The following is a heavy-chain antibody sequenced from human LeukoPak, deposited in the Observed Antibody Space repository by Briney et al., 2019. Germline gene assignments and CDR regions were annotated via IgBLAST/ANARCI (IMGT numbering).Heavy chain of an antibody. V-gene: IGHV5-51*01. CDR3: ARRPTYSYGSGSSNWFDP. D-gene: IGHD3-10*01. CDR2: IYPGDSDT. J-gene: IGHJ5*02. CDR1: GYSFTSYW. Sequence: GESLKISCKGSGYSFTSYWIGWVRQMPGKGLEWMGIIYPGDSDTRYSPSFQGQVTISADKSISTAYLQWSSLKASDTAMYYCARRPTYSYGSGSSNWFDPWGQGTLVTVSS.